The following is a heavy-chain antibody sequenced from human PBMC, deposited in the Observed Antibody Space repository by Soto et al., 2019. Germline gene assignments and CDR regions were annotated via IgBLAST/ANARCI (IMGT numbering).Heavy chain of an antibody. J-gene: IGHJ5*02. V-gene: IGHV1-2*04. CDR2: INPNSGGT. CDR1: GYTFTSYG. Sequence: ASVKVSCKASGYTFTSYGISWVRQAPGQGLEWMGWINPNSGGTNYAQKFQGWVTMTRDTSISTAYMELSRLRSDDTAVYYCARSRYGSSTSCHKVNWFDPWGQRTLVTVSS. CDR3: ARSRYGSSTSCHKVNWFDP. D-gene: IGHD2-2*01.